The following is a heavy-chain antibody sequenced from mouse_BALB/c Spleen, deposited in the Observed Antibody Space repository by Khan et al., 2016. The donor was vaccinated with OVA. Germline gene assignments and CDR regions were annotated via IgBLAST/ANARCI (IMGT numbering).Heavy chain of an antibody. CDR2: IFPGSVST. CDR3: ARGGYGGFAD. Sequence: QVQLQQSGGDLMKPGASVKISCKATGYTFSSYWIEWVKQRPGHGLEWIGQIFPGSVSTTYNEKFKGTATFTADTSSNTAYMQLSSLTSEDSAVYYWARGGYGGFADWGQGTLVTVSA. J-gene: IGHJ3*01. CDR1: GYTFSSYW. V-gene: IGHV1-9*01. D-gene: IGHD2-2*01.